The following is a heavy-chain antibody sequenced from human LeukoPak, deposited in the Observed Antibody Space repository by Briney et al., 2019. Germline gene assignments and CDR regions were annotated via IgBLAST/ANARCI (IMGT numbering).Heavy chain of an antibody. CDR2: VFDTGST. Sequence: SETQSLTCTVSGGSISGYSWSWIRQPPGKGLEWIGSVFDTGSTNCNPSLKTRVTISLDTSQNQFSLRLSSVTAADTAVYYCASRGRGELHFDYWGQGILLTVSS. J-gene: IGHJ4*02. CDR1: GGSISGYS. D-gene: IGHD3-16*01. CDR3: ASRGRGELHFDY. V-gene: IGHV4-59*01.